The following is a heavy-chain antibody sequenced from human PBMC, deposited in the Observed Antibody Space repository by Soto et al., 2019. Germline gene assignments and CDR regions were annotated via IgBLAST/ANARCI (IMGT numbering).Heavy chain of an antibody. CDR3: AKDRLAGNFDY. CDR2: ISNTVGST. CDR1: GFTFNNYA. J-gene: IGHJ4*02. Sequence: GGSLRLSCAASGFTFNNYAMNWVRQAPGKGLEWVAIISNTVGSTYYADSVKGWFTISRDNSKNTLYLQMNSLRFEDTAVYYCAKDRLAGNFDYWGQGTQVTVSS. V-gene: IGHV3-23*01.